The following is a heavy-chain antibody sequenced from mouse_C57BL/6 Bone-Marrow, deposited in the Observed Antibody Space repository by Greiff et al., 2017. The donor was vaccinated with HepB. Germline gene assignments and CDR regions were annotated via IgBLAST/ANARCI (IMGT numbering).Heavy chain of an antibody. D-gene: IGHD2-1*01. CDR3: ASSGYGNFFDY. J-gene: IGHJ2*01. CDR1: GYAFSSSW. CDR2: IYPGDGDT. Sequence: QVQLQQPGPELVKPGASVKISCKASGYAFSSSWMNWVKQRPGKGLEWIGRIYPGDGDTNYNGKFKGKATLTADKSSSTAYMQLSSLTSEDSAVYFCASSGYGNFFDYWGQGTTLTVSS. V-gene: IGHV1-82*01.